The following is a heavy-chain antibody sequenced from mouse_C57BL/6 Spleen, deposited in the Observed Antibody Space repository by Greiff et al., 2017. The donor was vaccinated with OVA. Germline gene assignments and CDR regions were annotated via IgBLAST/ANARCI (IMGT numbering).Heavy chain of an antibody. D-gene: IGHD2-4*01. CDR3: AREGYDYDGYFDV. V-gene: IGHV5-16*01. CDR2: INYDGSST. J-gene: IGHJ1*03. CDR1: GFTFSDYY. Sequence: EVMLVESEGGLVQPGRSMKLSCTASGFTFSDYYMAWVRQVPEKGLEWVANINYDGSSTYYLDSLKSRFIISRDNAKNILYLQMSSLKSEDTATYYCAREGYDYDGYFDVWGTGTTVTVSS.